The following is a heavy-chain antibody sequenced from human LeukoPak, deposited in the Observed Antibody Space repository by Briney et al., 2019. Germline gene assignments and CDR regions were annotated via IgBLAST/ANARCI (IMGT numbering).Heavy chain of an antibody. CDR2: VHHSGGI. CDR1: GYSITSGYY. CDR3: AKTTSYWYFDL. D-gene: IGHD2-2*01. V-gene: IGHV4-38-2*01. Sequence: SETLSLTCAVSGYSITSGYYWGWIRQPPGKGLEWIGSVHHSGGIYYNSSLKSRVTISVDTSKNQFSLKLSSMTAADTAVYYCAKTTSYWYFDLWGRATLVTVSS. J-gene: IGHJ2*01.